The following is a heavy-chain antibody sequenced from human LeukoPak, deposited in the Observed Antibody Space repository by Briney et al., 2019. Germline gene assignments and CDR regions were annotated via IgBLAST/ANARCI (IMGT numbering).Heavy chain of an antibody. D-gene: IGHD3-16*01. Sequence: GGSLRLSCEAPGFTFNTYWMSWVRQAPGKGLEWVASIKHDGSENYYVDSVNGRFTITRDNAKNTLYLQMNSLRVEDTAVYYCAREGLTTYYEDYWGQGTLVTVSS. CDR2: IKHDGSEN. CDR3: AREGLTTYYEDY. CDR1: GFTFNTYW. J-gene: IGHJ4*02. V-gene: IGHV3-7*01.